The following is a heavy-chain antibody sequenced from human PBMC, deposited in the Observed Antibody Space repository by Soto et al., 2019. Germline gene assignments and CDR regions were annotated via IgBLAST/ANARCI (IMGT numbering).Heavy chain of an antibody. CDR1: GFTFSSYG. CDR2: ISYDGSNK. V-gene: IGHV3-30*03. J-gene: IGHJ6*02. D-gene: IGHD6-19*01. Sequence: PGGSLRLSCAASGFTFSSYGMHWVRQAPGKGLEWVAVISYDGSNKYYADSVKGRFTISRDNSKNTLYLQMNSLRAEDTAVYYCASHGYSSGGNGMDVWGQGTTVTVSS. CDR3: ASHGYSSGGNGMDV.